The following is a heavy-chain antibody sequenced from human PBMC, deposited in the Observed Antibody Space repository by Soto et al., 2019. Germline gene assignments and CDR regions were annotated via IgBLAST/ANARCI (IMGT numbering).Heavy chain of an antibody. Sequence: PGGSLTLSCAASGFTFSSYAMSWVRQAPGKGLEWVSAISGSGGSTYYADSVKGRFTISRDNSKNTLYLQMNSLRAEDTAVYYCASQPSFYGSGSYPDYWGQGTLVTVSS. J-gene: IGHJ4*02. CDR2: ISGSGGST. CDR3: ASQPSFYGSGSYPDY. V-gene: IGHV3-23*01. CDR1: GFTFSSYA. D-gene: IGHD3-10*01.